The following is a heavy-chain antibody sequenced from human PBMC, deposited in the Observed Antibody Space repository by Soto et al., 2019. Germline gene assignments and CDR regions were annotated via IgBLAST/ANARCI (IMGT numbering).Heavy chain of an antibody. D-gene: IGHD3-10*01. Sequence: EVQLLESGGGLVQPGGSLRLSCAASGFTFSSYAMSWVRQAPGKGLEWVSSISGDGGSTYYADSVKGRFTISRDNSKNTLYLQMNSLRAEDTAVYYCAKDYGSGSYADYWGQGTLVTVPS. CDR1: GFTFSSYA. V-gene: IGHV3-23*01. CDR2: ISGDGGST. CDR3: AKDYGSGSYADY. J-gene: IGHJ4*02.